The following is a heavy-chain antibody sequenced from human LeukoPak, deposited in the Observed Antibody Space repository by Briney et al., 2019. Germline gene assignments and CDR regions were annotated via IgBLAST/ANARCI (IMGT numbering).Heavy chain of an antibody. D-gene: IGHD3-22*01. J-gene: IGHJ4*02. Sequence: GGSLRFSCAASGFTVSSNYMAWVRQAPGKGLEWVSAISGSGASTYYADSVKGRFTISRDSSKNTLYLQMNSLRAEDTAVYYCAKDLGYYYDSSGYSLFDYWGQGTLVTVSS. CDR3: AKDLGYYYDSSGYSLFDY. CDR2: ISGSGAST. V-gene: IGHV3-23*01. CDR1: GFTVSSNY.